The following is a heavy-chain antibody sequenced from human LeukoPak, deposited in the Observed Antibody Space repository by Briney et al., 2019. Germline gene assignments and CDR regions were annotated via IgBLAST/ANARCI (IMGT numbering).Heavy chain of an antibody. CDR3: ASRTRFGELRFDY. V-gene: IGHV4-39*01. CDR1: GGSISTSSYY. D-gene: IGHD3-10*01. J-gene: IGHJ4*02. Sequence: SETLSLTCTVSGGSISTSSYYWGWIRQPPGKGLEWIGTIYYTGSTYYNPSLNSRVTVSVDTSKNQFSLKLSSVTAADTAMYYCASRTRFGELRFDYWGQGTLVTVS. CDR2: IYYTGST.